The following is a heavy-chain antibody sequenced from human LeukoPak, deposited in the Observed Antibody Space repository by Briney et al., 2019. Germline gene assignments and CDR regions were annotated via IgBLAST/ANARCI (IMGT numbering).Heavy chain of an antibody. CDR3: AKDISDYYDSSGYSD. V-gene: IGHV3-9*01. CDR2: ISWNSGSI. J-gene: IGHJ4*02. D-gene: IGHD3-22*01. Sequence: PGGSLRLSCAASGFTFDDYAMHWVRQAPGEGLEWVSGISWNSGSIGYADSVKGRFTISRDNAKNSLYLQMNSLRAEDTALYYCAKDISDYYDSSGYSDWGQGTLVTVSS. CDR1: GFTFDDYA.